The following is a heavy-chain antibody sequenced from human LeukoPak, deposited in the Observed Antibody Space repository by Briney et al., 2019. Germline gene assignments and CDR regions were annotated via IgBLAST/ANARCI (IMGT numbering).Heavy chain of an antibody. V-gene: IGHV3-73*01. D-gene: IGHD6-19*01. CDR1: GFIFSGSD. Sequence: GGSLKLSCAASGFIFSGSDMHWVRQASGKGLEWVGRVTTKPNNYATTYGASVKGRFTISRDDSANTAYLQMNSLKTEDAAVYYCTTYRSGHYWGQGTLVTVSS. CDR2: VTTKPNNYAT. CDR3: TTYRSGHY. J-gene: IGHJ4*02.